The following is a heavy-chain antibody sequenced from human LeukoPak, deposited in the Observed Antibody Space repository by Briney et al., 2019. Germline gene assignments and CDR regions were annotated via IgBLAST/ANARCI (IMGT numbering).Heavy chain of an antibody. Sequence: PGGSLRLSCAASGFTFSTYGMHWVRQAPGKGLEWVAVIWYDGSKKYYADSVKGRFTISRDNSKNTLYLQMNSLRAEDTAVYYCASSHSRYVDFGYWGQGTLVTVSS. CDR1: GFTFSTYG. D-gene: IGHD3-9*01. CDR3: ASSHSRYVDFGY. CDR2: IWYDGSKK. V-gene: IGHV3-33*01. J-gene: IGHJ4*02.